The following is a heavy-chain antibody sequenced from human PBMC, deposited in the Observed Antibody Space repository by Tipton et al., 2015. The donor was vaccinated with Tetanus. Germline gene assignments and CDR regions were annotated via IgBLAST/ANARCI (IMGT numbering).Heavy chain of an antibody. Sequence: SLRLSCAGTGFTFSNYAMTWVRQGPGKGLEWVSAISGSGGNTYYADSVKGRFTISRDNSKNTLYLQMNSLRAEDTALYYCARDPDGQWLVPVIGYWGQGTLVSVSS. V-gene: IGHV3-23*01. D-gene: IGHD6-19*01. CDR2: ISGSGGNT. J-gene: IGHJ4*02. CDR3: ARDPDGQWLVPVIGY. CDR1: GFTFSNYA.